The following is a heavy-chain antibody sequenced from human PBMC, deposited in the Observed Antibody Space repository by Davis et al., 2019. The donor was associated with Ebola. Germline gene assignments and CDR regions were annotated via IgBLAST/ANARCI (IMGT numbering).Heavy chain of an antibody. CDR2: ISAYNGNT. CDR1: GYTFTSYG. J-gene: IGHJ5*02. CDR3: ARELGDIVVVPAAIIAARRSGFDP. V-gene: IGHV1-18*04. Sequence: ASVKVSCKASGYTFTSYGISWVRQAPGQGLEWMGWISAYNGNTNYAQKLQGRVTMTTDTSTSTAYMELRSLRSDDTAVYYCARELGDIVVVPAAIIAARRSGFDPWGQGTLVTVSS. D-gene: IGHD2-2*01.